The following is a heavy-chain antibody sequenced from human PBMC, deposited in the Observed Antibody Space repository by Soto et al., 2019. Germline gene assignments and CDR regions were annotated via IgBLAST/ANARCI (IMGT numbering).Heavy chain of an antibody. V-gene: IGHV1-3*01. CDR1: YFTFTTSA. Sequence: ASLKVSCRNSYFTFTTSAIQWGRQAPGQRPEWMGWINAGHGATKYSQKFQGRVTITRDPSASTAYMELSSLRSEDTAVYYCTVAGMLGLPYFENWGQGTQVTVSS. CDR3: TVAGMLGLPYFEN. CDR2: INAGHGAT. D-gene: IGHD6-19*01. J-gene: IGHJ4*02.